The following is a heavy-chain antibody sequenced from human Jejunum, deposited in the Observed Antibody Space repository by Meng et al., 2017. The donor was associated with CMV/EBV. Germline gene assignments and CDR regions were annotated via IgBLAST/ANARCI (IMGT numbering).Heavy chain of an antibody. Sequence: AASGYTRRNDPIRWVRQARGEGLEWVGGGSNDGATTYQADSVRGRFSISRDNSKNTVYLQMNSLRREDTAVYFCARENDYTNYFDSWGRGTLVTVS. V-gene: IGHV3-30-3*01. D-gene: IGHD4-11*01. CDR2: GSNDGATT. CDR1: GYTRRNDP. CDR3: ARENDYTNYFDS. J-gene: IGHJ4*02.